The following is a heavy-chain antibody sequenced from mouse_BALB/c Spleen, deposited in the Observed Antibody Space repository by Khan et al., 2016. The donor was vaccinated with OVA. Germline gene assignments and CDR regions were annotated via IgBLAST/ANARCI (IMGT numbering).Heavy chain of an antibody. J-gene: IGHJ3*01. CDR1: GFTFSDYY. V-gene: IGHV5-4*02. CDR2: ISDGGTYT. D-gene: IGHD2-1*01. Sequence: EVQLLETGGDLVKPGGSLKLSCAASGFTFSDYYMYWVRQTPETRLEWVVTISDGGTYTYYPDSVKGRFTISRDDAMNDLYLQMTSLKSEDTAMYYCARGFYGNPFAYWGQGTLVTVSA. CDR3: ARGFYGNPFAY.